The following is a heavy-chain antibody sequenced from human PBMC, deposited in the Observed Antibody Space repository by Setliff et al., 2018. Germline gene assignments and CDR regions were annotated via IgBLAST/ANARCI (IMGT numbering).Heavy chain of an antibody. Sequence: GSLRLSCAASGFTFSTYAINWVRQAPGKGLEWVSAISGSGGSTYYADPVKGRFTISRDNSKNTLYLQMNSLRAEDTAVYYCAKDDAGYCSGGSCYAPFDYWGQGTLVTVSS. V-gene: IGHV3-23*01. CDR3: AKDDAGYCSGGSCYAPFDY. CDR2: ISGSGGST. D-gene: IGHD2-15*01. J-gene: IGHJ4*02. CDR1: GFTFSTYA.